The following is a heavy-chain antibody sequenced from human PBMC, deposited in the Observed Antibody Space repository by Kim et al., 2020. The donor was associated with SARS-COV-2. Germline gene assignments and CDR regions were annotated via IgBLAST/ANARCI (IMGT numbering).Heavy chain of an antibody. V-gene: IGHV3-33*01. CDR3: ARDMEYYYGSGSYWTSYTDV. CDR2: IWYDGSNK. D-gene: IGHD3-10*01. CDR1: GFTFSSYG. Sequence: GGSMRLSCAASGFTFSSYGMHWVRQAPGKGLEWVAVIWYDGSNKYYADSVKGRFTISRDNSKNTLYLQMNSLRAEDPAVYYCARDMEYYYGSGSYWTSYTDVWGQGTTVTVSS. J-gene: IGHJ6*02.